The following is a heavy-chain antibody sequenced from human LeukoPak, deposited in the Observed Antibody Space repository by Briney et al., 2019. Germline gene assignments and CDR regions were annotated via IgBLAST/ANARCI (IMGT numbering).Heavy chain of an antibody. Sequence: GRSLRLSCAASGFTFSSYAMHWVRQAPGKGLEWVAVISYDGSNKYYADSVKGRFTISRDNSKNTLYLQMNSLRAEDTAVYYCARRIAVAGNVAFDIWGQGTMVTVSS. V-gene: IGHV3-30-3*01. D-gene: IGHD6-19*01. J-gene: IGHJ3*02. CDR2: ISYDGSNK. CDR1: GFTFSSYA. CDR3: ARRIAVAGNVAFDI.